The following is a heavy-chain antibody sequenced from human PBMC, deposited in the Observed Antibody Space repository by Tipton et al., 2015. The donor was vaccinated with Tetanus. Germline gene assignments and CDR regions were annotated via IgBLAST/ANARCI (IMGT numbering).Heavy chain of an antibody. CDR3: AREVPAAGHFDS. J-gene: IGHJ4*02. V-gene: IGHV1-8*01. D-gene: IGHD2-2*01. Sequence: QVQLVQSGAEVKKPGASVRVSCKASGYTFTSYDINWVRQATGQGLEWMGWMNPASGNTGYAQKFQGRVTMTRDTSMSTAFVEVTRLGSADTAIYYCAREVPAAGHFDSWGQGTLVTVSS. CDR2: MNPASGNT. CDR1: GYTFTSYD.